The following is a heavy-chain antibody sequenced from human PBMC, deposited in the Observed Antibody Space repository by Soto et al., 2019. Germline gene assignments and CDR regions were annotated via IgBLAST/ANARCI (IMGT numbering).Heavy chain of an antibody. Sequence: QVQLVQSGAEVKKPGSSVKVSCKASGGTFSSYAIDWVRQAPGQGLEWMGGIIPIFGTTNYAQKLQGRVKLTADAGTRAAYTGPSTLTSEDTAVYYCARGTGTGGEYSDYYYGMDVWGQGTTVTVSS. CDR1: GGTFSSYA. D-gene: IGHD6-6*01. J-gene: IGHJ6*02. V-gene: IGHV1-69*12. CDR3: ARGTGTGGEYSDYYYGMDV. CDR2: IIPIFGTT.